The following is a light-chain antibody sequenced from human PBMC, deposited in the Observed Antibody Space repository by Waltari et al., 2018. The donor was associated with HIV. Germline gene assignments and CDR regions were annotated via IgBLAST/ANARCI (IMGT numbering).Light chain of an antibody. J-gene: IGKJ2*01. Sequence: EIVLTQSPGTLSLSPGERATLSCRATQTVISDYLAWYQQKPGQAPRLLIYGASTRATGTPDRFSGSGSGTDFTLTISRLEPEDFAVYYCQQYGNSPRTFGQGTKLDIK. CDR1: QTVISDY. CDR3: QQYGNSPRT. CDR2: GAS. V-gene: IGKV3-20*01.